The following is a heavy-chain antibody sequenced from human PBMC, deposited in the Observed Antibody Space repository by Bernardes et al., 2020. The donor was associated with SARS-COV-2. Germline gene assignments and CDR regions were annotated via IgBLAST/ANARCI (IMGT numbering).Heavy chain of an antibody. V-gene: IGHV3-13*01. Sequence: GGSLRLSCAASGFTFSSYDMHWVRQATGKGLEWVSAIGTAGDTYYPGSVKGRFAISRENAKNSLYLQMNSLRAGDTAVYYCARGRGESWYFDLWGRGTLVTVSS. CDR1: GFTFSSYD. CDR2: IGTAGDT. CDR3: ARGRGESWYFDL. J-gene: IGHJ2*01. D-gene: IGHD3-16*01.